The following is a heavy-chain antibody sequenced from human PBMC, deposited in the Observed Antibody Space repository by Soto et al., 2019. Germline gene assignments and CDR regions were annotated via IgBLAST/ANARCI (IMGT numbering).Heavy chain of an antibody. V-gene: IGHV2-5*02. CDR2: IYWDDDK. J-gene: IGHJ4*02. CDR3: AHLICRGINHYFDY. CDR1: GFSLSTSGMG. Sequence: QITLKESGPTLVKPTQTLTLTCTFSGFSLSTSGMGVGWIRQPPGKALEWLAVIYWDDDKQYRPSLRSRLTITKDTSKSQVVLTMTNVDPEDTATYYCAHLICRGINHYFDYWGQVSLVTVSS. D-gene: IGHD2-21*01.